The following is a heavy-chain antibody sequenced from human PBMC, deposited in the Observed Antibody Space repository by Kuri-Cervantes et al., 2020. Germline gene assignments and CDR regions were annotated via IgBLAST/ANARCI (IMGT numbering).Heavy chain of an antibody. V-gene: IGHV3-74*01. J-gene: IGHJ6*03. Sequence: GGSLRLSCAVSGFTFDDYAMHWVRQAPGKGLVWVSRINSDGSSTSYADSVKGRFTISRDNAKNTLYLQMNSLRAEDTAVYYCAKDLSIVGATMGYMDVWGKGTTVTVSS. D-gene: IGHD1-26*01. CDR1: GFTFDDYA. CDR2: INSDGSST. CDR3: AKDLSIVGATMGYMDV.